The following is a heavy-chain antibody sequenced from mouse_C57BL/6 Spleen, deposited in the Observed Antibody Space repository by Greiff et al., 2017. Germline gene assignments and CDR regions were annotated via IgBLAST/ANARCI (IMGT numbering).Heavy chain of an antibody. J-gene: IGHJ2*01. CDR2: INPYNGGT. CDR3: ARSGYDYDGGFDY. Sequence: VQLQQSGPVLVKPGASVKMSCKASGYTFTDYYMNWVKQSHGKSLEWIGVINPYNGGTSYNQKFKGKATLTVDKSSSTAYMELNSLTSEDSAVYYCARSGYDYDGGFDYWGQGTTLTVSS. D-gene: IGHD2-4*01. CDR1: GYTFTDYY. V-gene: IGHV1-19*01.